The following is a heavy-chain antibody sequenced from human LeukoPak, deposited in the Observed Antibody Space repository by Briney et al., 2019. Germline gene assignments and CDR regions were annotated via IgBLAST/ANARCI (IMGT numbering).Heavy chain of an antibody. CDR2: INSDGTAT. CDR3: AREVTETSYFDY. CDR1: GFAFDDYA. Sequence: GGSLRLSCAASGFAFDDYAMHWVRRAPGKGLVWVSRINSDGTATTYADFVKGRFSASRDNAKNTLYLQMNSLRAEDTAVYYCAREVTETSYFDYWGQGTLVAVSS. J-gene: IGHJ4*02. V-gene: IGHV3-74*01. D-gene: IGHD2-21*02.